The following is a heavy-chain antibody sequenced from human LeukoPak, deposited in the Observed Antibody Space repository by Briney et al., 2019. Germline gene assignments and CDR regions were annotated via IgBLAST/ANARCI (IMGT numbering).Heavy chain of an antibody. V-gene: IGHV4-59*01. J-gene: IGHJ1*01. D-gene: IGHD6-13*01. CDR3: ASCIAAAGTGYLQH. CDR2: IYYSGST. Sequence: SETLSLTCTVSGGSISSYYWSWIRQPPGKGLEWIGYIYYSGSTNYNPSLKSRVTIPVDTSKNQFSLKLSSVTAADTAVYYCASCIAAAGTGYLQHWGQGTLVTVSS. CDR1: GGSISSYY.